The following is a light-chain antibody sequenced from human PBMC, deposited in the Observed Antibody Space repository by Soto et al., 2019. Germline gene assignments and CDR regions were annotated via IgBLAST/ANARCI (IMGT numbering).Light chain of an antibody. V-gene: IGKV1-39*01. CDR3: QQSSNSPMYT. Sequence: DIQMTQSPSSLSASVGDRVTITCRASQSIAYYVNWFQQKPGKAPKLLIYAASSLQSGVPSRFSGSGSGTDFTLTISSLQPEDFSTYYCQQSSNSPMYTLGQGT. J-gene: IGKJ2*01. CDR1: QSIAYY. CDR2: AAS.